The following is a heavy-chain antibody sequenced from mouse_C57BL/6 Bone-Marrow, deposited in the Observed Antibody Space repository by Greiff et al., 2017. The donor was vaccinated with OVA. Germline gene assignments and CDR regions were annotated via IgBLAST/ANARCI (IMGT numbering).Heavy chain of an antibody. J-gene: IGHJ3*01. CDR1: GYTFTSYW. Sequence: QVQLQQPGAELVKPGASVKLSCKASGYTFTSYWMQWVNQRPGQGLEWIGEIDPSDSYTHYNQKFKGKATLTVDTSSRTAYMQLSSLTSEDSAVYYCARKAFIYYDYDEGFAYWGQGTLVTVSA. D-gene: IGHD2-4*01. V-gene: IGHV1-50*01. CDR2: IDPSDSYT. CDR3: ARKAFIYYDYDEGFAY.